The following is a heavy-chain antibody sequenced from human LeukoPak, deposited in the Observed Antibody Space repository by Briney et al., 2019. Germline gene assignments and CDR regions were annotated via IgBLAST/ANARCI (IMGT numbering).Heavy chain of an antibody. D-gene: IGHD3-3*02. J-gene: IGHJ6*04. CDR2: VKSEGEGATT. V-gene: IGHV3-15*01. Sequence: GGSLGFSCVSSGFTIGTAWMSWVRQAPGKGLEWLGHVKSEGEGATTEYSAPAKGRFAISRDDSKSMIYLQMSSLKIDDTAIYYCIAHFPYFYGFDVWGKGTTVTVSS. CDR3: IAHFPYFYGFDV. CDR1: GFTIGTAW.